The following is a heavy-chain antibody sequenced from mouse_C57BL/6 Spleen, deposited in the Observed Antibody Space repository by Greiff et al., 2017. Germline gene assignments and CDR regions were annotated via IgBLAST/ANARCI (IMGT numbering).Heavy chain of an antibody. CDR3: AREGQLAYYAMDD. CDR1: GYSITSGYY. D-gene: IGHD4-1*02. CDR2: ISYDGSN. Sequence: EVKLQESGPGLVKPSQSLSLTCSVTGYSITSGYYWNWIRQFPGNKLEWMGYISYDGSNNYNPSLKNRISITRDTSKNQFFLKLNSVTTEDTATYYCAREGQLAYYAMDDWGQGTSVTVSS. J-gene: IGHJ4*01. V-gene: IGHV3-6*01.